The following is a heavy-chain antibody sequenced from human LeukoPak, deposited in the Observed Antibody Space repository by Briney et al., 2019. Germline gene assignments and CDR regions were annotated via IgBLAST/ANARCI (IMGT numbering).Heavy chain of an antibody. Sequence: SETLSLTCTVSGGSISSGSYYWSWIRQPAGKGLEWIGRIYTRGRTNYNPSLKSRVTISVDTTKNQFSLKLSSVTAADTAVYYCATTRFWSGYYRADAFDIWGQGTMVTVSS. V-gene: IGHV4-61*02. CDR1: GGSISSGSYY. CDR2: IYTRGRT. CDR3: ATTRFWSGYYRADAFDI. J-gene: IGHJ3*02. D-gene: IGHD3-3*01.